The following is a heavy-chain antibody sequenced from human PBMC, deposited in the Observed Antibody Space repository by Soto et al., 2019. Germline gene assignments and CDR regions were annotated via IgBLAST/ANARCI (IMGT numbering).Heavy chain of an antibody. CDR2: IDSSGST. CDR3: ARLDSRAISWQDYYYTAV. J-gene: IGHJ6*03. D-gene: IGHD3-3*01. Sequence: QTPGKGLQWIGNIDSSGSTKYDPSLESRASMSVDTSKNQFSLTLKSVTATDTAVYYCARLDSRAISWQDYYYTAVWLNGTTVTVS. V-gene: IGHV4-4*08.